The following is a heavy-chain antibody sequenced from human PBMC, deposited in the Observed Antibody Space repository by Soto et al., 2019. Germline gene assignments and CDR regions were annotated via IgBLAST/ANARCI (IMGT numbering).Heavy chain of an antibody. D-gene: IGHD6-19*01. CDR1: GFTFSSYG. V-gene: IGHV3-30*03. CDR2: ILYDGSKK. Sequence: PGGSLRLSCAASGFTFSSYGMHWVRQAPGKGLEWVAVILYDGSKKYYADSVKGRFTISRDNSKNTLYLQMSSLRAEDTALYYCVTDGSRGWPYFDDMDVWGQGTNVTVYS. J-gene: IGHJ6*02. CDR3: VTDGSRGWPYFDDMDV.